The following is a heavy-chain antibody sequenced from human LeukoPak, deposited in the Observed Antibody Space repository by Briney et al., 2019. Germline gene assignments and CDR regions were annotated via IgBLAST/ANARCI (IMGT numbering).Heavy chain of an antibody. Sequence: ASVKVSCKVSGYTLTELSMHWVRQAPGKGLEWMGGFDPEDGETIYAQMFQGRVTMTEDTSTDAAYMELSSLRSEDTAVYYCATVFPYSSGYYYIDYWGQGTLVTVSS. J-gene: IGHJ4*02. V-gene: IGHV1-24*01. D-gene: IGHD3-22*01. CDR3: ATVFPYSSGYYYIDY. CDR2: FDPEDGET. CDR1: GYTLTELS.